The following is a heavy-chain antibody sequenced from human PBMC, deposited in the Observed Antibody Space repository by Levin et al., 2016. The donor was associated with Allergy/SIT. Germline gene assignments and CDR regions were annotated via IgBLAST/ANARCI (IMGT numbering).Heavy chain of an antibody. CDR3: ARASQGEQQLPRTWGAFDI. Sequence: WVRQAPGQGLEWMGGIIPIFGTANYAQKFQGRVTITADESTSTAYMELSSLRSEDTAVYYCARASQGEQQLPRTWGAFDIWGQGTMVTVSS. D-gene: IGHD6-13*01. CDR2: IIPIFGTA. J-gene: IGHJ3*02. V-gene: IGHV1-69*01.